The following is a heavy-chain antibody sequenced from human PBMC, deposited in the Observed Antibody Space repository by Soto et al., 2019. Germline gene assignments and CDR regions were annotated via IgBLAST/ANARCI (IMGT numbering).Heavy chain of an antibody. D-gene: IGHD2-2*01. CDR1: GGTFSSYA. Sequence: ASVKVSCKASGGTFSSYAISWVRQAPGQGLEWMGGIIPIFGTANYAQKFQGRVTITADESTSTAYVELSSLRSEDTAVYYCARDGEICSSTSCYELGNNWFDPWGQGTLVTVSS. CDR2: IIPIFGTA. V-gene: IGHV1-69*13. J-gene: IGHJ5*02. CDR3: ARDGEICSSTSCYELGNNWFDP.